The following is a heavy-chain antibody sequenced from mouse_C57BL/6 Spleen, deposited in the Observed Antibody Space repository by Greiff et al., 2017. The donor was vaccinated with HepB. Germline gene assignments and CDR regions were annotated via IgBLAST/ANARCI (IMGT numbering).Heavy chain of an antibody. CDR2: INPNNGGT. J-gene: IGHJ3*01. Sequence: EVQLQQSGPELVKPGASVKMPCKASGYTFTDYNMDWVKQSHGKSLEWIGDINPNNGGTIYNQKFKGKATLTVDKSSSTAYMELRSLTSEDTAVYYCARKGTVPFAYWGQGTLVTVSA. D-gene: IGHD1-1*01. CDR1: GYTFTDYN. CDR3: ARKGTVPFAY. V-gene: IGHV1-18*01.